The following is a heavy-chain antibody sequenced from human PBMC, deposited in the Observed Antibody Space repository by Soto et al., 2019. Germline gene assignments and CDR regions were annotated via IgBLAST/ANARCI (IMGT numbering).Heavy chain of an antibody. D-gene: IGHD2-21*01. J-gene: IGHJ1*01. Sequence: QVQLVQSGAEVKKPGASVKVSCNASGYTFSSYYIPWVRQAPGQGLEWIGIINPNGGSTNYAQNFKGRLTVTRDTSTAAVYMALSALSSDDAAMYCWARGLGLGDCWGEWKLVSAAS. V-gene: IGHV1-46*01. CDR3: ARGLGLGDC. CDR2: INPNGGST. CDR1: GYTFSSYY.